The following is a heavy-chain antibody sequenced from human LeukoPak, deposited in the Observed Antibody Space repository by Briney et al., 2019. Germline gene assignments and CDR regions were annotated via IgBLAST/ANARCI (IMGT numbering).Heavy chain of an antibody. CDR2: ISSSSSYI. CDR1: EFTFSSYN. CDR3: AREPFWSGYYSNLHFDY. V-gene: IGHV3-21*01. D-gene: IGHD3-3*01. Sequence: PGGSLRLSCAASEFTFSSYNMNWVRKAPGKGLEWVSSISSSSSYIYYADSVKGRFTISRGNAKNSLYLQMNSLRAEDTAVYYCAREPFWSGYYSNLHFDYWGQGTLVTVSS. J-gene: IGHJ4*02.